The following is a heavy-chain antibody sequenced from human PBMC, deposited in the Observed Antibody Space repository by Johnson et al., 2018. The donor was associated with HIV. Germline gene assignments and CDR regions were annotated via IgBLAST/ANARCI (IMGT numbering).Heavy chain of an antibody. Sequence: QMQLVESGGGVVQPGRSLRLSCAASGFAFSSYGMHWVRQVPGKGLEWVAVVLHDGNNKYYADSVKGRFTISRDNSKNTLYLQMNSLRAEDTAVYYCARPTVYSSSWYNAFDIWGQGTMVTVSS. CDR3: ARPTVYSSSWYNAFDI. V-gene: IGHV3-30*03. J-gene: IGHJ3*02. CDR1: GFAFSSYG. D-gene: IGHD6-13*01. CDR2: VLHDGNNK.